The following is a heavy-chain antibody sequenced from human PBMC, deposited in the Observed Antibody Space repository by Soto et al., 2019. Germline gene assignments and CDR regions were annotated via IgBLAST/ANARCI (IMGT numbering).Heavy chain of an antibody. CDR1: GGSVSSTNW. CDR3: ARGMSEEQIFYYFDY. J-gene: IGHJ4*02. CDR2: IYHIGST. Sequence: PSETLSLTCAVSGGSVSSTNWWSWVRQSPGKGLEWIGDIYHIGSTNYNPSLRGRVTISVDASKSQFYLKLRSVTAADTAVYYCARGMSEEQIFYYFDYWGQGALVTVSS. V-gene: IGHV4-4*02. D-gene: IGHD3-9*01.